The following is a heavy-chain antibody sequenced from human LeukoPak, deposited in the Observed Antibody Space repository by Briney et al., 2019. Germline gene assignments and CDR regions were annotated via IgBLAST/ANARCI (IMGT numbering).Heavy chain of an antibody. CDR3: ARTSARGRFLEWYAFDI. CDR2: INHSGST. V-gene: IGHV4-34*01. J-gene: IGHJ3*02. D-gene: IGHD3-3*01. CDR1: GGSFSGYY. Sequence: SETLSLTCAVYGGSFSGYYWSWIRQPPGKGLEWIGEINHSGSTNYNPSLKSRVTISVDTSKNQFSLKLSSVTAADTAVYYCARTSARGRFLEWYAFDIWGQGSMVTVSS.